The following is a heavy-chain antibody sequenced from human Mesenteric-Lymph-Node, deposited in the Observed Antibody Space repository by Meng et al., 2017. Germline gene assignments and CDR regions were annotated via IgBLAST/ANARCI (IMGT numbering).Heavy chain of an antibody. D-gene: IGHD3/OR15-3a*01. V-gene: IGHV3-23*03. CDR1: GFLFSRCD. J-gene: IGHJ4*02. Sequence: GGSLRLSCAASGFLFSRCDMTWVRQAPGKGLEWVAVIFNDGTTTFYSESVRGRFTISRDNSKNMAFLQMNSLRAEDTAVYYCASFDFQRTYSWGQGTLVTVSS. CDR2: IFNDGTTT. CDR3: ASFDFQRTYS.